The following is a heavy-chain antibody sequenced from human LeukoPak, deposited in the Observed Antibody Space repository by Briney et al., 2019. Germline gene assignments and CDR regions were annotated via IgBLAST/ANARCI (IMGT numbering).Heavy chain of an antibody. CDR3: AKDAVAPQYYDILTVYYRFNWFDP. Sequence: PGGSLRLSCAASGFTFSSYAMSWVRQAPGKGLEWVSAISGSGGSTYYADSVKGRFTISRDNSKNTLYLQMNSLRAEDTAVYYCAKDAVAPQYYDILTVYYRFNWFDPWGQGTLVTVSS. J-gene: IGHJ5*02. CDR2: ISGSGGST. V-gene: IGHV3-23*01. CDR1: GFTFSSYA. D-gene: IGHD3-9*01.